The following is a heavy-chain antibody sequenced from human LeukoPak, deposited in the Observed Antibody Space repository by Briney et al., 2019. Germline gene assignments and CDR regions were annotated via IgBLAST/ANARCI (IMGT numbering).Heavy chain of an antibody. V-gene: IGHV4-4*02. J-gene: IGHJ6*02. CDR3: ARDGSSWYFNYYYYGMDV. D-gene: IGHD6-13*01. CDR1: GGSISSSNR. Sequence: PSETLSLTCAVSGGSISSSNRWSWVRQPPGKGLEWIGEIYHSGSTNYNPSLKSRVTISVDKSKNQFSLKLSSVTAADTAVYYCARDGSSWYFNYYYYGMDVWGQGTTVTVSS. CDR2: IYHSGST.